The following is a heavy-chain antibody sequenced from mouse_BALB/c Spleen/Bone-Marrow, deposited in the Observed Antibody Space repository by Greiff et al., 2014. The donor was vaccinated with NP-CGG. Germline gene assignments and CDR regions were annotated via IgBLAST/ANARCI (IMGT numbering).Heavy chain of an antibody. V-gene: IGHV1-34*02. D-gene: IGHD1-2*01. Sequence: VQLQQSGPELVKPGASVKLSCKASGFTFTDTYMHWVKQRPGQSLEWIGEINPTNGDTIYNQKFQGKATLTVDKSSSTAYMQLNSLTSEDSAVYYCAREKYGPAWFAYWGQGTLVTVFA. CDR2: INPTNGDT. CDR1: GFTFTDTY. CDR3: AREKYGPAWFAY. J-gene: IGHJ3*01.